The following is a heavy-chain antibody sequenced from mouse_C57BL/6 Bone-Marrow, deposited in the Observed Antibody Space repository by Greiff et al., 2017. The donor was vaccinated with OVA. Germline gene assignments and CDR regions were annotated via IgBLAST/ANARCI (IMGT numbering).Heavy chain of an antibody. Sequence: EVQGVESGGDLVKPGGSLKLSCAASGFTFSSYGMSWVRQTPDKRLEWVATISSGGSYTYYPDSVKGRFTISRDNAKNTLYLRMSSLKSEDTAMYYCARRGYRDYWGQGTSVTVSS. V-gene: IGHV5-6*01. CDR1: GFTFSSYG. CDR2: ISSGGSYT. J-gene: IGHJ4*01. CDR3: ARRGYRDY. D-gene: IGHD2-2*01.